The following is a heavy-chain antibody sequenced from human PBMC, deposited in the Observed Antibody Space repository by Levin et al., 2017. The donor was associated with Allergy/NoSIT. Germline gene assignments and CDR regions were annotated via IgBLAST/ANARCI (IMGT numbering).Heavy chain of an antibody. Sequence: GGSLRLSCAASGFTFDDYAMHWVRQAPGPGLEWVSGLSWHSGSIGYADSVKGRFTISRDNAKNSLYLQMNSLRTEDTALYYCARDNIGLPDAFDIWGQGTMVIVSS. CDR3: ARDNIGLPDAFDI. D-gene: IGHD3-10*01. V-gene: IGHV3-9*01. CDR2: LSWHSGSI. CDR1: GFTFDDYA. J-gene: IGHJ3*02.